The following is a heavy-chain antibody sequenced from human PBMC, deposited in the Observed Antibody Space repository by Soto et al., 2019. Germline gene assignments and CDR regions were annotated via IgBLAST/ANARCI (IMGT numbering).Heavy chain of an antibody. CDR1: GFTFSSYW. CDR2: IKSDGSSM. V-gene: IGHV3-74*01. J-gene: IGHJ6*02. D-gene: IGHD5-18*01. Sequence: EVQLVESGGGLVQPGGSLRLSCAASGFTFSSYWMHWVRQVPGKGLVWVSRIKSDGSSMNYADSVKGRFTISRDNAKNTLYLQMNSLRAEDTAVYYCGRGIRNYYCMDVWGQGTTVTVSS. CDR3: GRGIRNYYCMDV.